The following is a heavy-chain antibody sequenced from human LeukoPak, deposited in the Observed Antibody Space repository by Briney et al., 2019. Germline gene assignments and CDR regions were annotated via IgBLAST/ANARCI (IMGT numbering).Heavy chain of an antibody. CDR3: ARVDTVMAYYFDL. CDR2: IYSGGTT. CDR1: GFTFSSYS. J-gene: IGHJ4*02. V-gene: IGHV3-53*04. Sequence: GGSLRPSCAASGFTFSSYSMSWVRQAPGKGLEWVSTIYSGGTTYYADSVMGRFTISRHNSRNTLYLQMNSLRAEDTAVYYCARVDTVMAYYFDLWGQGTLVTVSS. D-gene: IGHD5-18*01.